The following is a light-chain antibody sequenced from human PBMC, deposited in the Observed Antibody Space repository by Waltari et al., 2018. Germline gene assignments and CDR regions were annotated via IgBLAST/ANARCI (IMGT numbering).Light chain of an antibody. V-gene: IGLV2-14*03. CDR3: TSYTDSRIFDVV. CDR2: NVI. Sequence: QSALTQPASVSGSPGPSIPIPCPGHSSHVGGYTYVSWYQQHPGKVPKLMIYNVINRPSGVSIRFSGSKSGNTASLTISGLQAEDEADYYCTSYTDSRIFDVVVGGGTRLTVL. CDR1: SSHVGGYTY. J-gene: IGLJ2*01.